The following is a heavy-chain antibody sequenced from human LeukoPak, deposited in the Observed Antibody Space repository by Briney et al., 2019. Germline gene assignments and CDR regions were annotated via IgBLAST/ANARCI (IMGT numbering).Heavy chain of an antibody. CDR2: ISGGGGST. V-gene: IGHV3-23*01. CDR1: GFIFSSYA. CDR3: AKLYGVVGPTTTDY. D-gene: IGHD1-26*01. Sequence: PGGSLRLSCAASGFIFSSYAMSWVRQAPGKGPDWVSSISGGGGSTYYADSVKGRFTISRDNSKNTLYLQMNSLRAEGTAVYYCAKLYGVVGPTTTDYWGQGTLVTVSS. J-gene: IGHJ4*02.